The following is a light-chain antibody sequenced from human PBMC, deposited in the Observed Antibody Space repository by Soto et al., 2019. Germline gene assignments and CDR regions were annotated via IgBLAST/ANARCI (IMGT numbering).Light chain of an antibody. CDR3: SSYAGSNNFV. Sequence: QSVLTQPRSVSGSPGQSVTISCTGTSSDVGGHNYVSWYQQHPGKAPKLMIYDVSKRPSGVPDRFSGSKSGNTASLTISGLQAEDEADYYCSSYAGSNNFVFGTGTKVTVL. V-gene: IGLV2-11*01. J-gene: IGLJ1*01. CDR2: DVS. CDR1: SSDVGGHNY.